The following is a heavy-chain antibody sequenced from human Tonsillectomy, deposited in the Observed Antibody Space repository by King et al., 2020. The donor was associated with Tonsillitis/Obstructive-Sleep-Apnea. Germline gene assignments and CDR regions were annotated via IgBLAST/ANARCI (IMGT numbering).Heavy chain of an antibody. Sequence: QLQESGPGLVKPSETLSLTCTVSGGSISSYYWSWIRQPPGKGLEWIGSIYYSGSTNYNPSLKSRVTISVDTSKNQFSLKLSSVTAADTAVYYWARGRSSSWAQDYYGMDVWGQGTTVTVAS. CDR3: ARGRSSSWAQDYYGMDV. CDR1: GGSISSYY. D-gene: IGHD6-13*01. V-gene: IGHV4-59*01. CDR2: IYYSGST. J-gene: IGHJ6*02.